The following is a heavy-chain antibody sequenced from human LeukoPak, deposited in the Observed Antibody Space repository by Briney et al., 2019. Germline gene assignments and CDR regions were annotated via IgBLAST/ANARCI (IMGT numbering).Heavy chain of an antibody. V-gene: IGHV1-2*02. D-gene: IGHD6-13*01. CDR1: GYTFTSYC. CDR2: INPNNGGT. J-gene: IGHJ4*02. Sequence: GASVKVSCKASGYTFTSYCMHWMRQAPGQGLEWMGWINPNNGGTNYAQKFQGRVTMTRDTSINTAYMELSRLRSDDTAVYYCARDWSGGAAAVYYWGQGTLVTVSS. CDR3: ARDWSGGAAAVYY.